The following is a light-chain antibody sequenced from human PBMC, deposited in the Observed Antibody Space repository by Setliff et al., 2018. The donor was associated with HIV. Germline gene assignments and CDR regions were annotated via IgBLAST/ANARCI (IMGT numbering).Light chain of an antibody. J-gene: IGLJ2*01. CDR3: CSYATGDTGI. Sequence: QSVLAQPASVSGSPGQSITISCTGSSNNIGGYESISWYQQHPGEVPKLMIYDVTKRPSGVSNRFSGSKSGNTASLTVSGLQTEDEADYYCCSYATGDTGIFGGGTKVTVL. CDR2: DVT. V-gene: IGLV2-23*02. CDR1: SNNIGGYES.